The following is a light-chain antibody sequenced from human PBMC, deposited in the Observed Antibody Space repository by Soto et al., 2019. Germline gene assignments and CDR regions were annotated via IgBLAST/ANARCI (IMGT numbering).Light chain of an antibody. CDR2: GAS. Sequence: EIVMTQSPATLSVSPGERATLSCRASQSVSSNLAWYQQKPGQAPRLLIYGASTRATGIPDRFSGSGSGTEFTLTISSLQSEDFAVYYCQQYNSWLRGTFGQGTKLEIK. CDR3: QQYNSWLRGT. J-gene: IGKJ2*01. V-gene: IGKV3-15*01. CDR1: QSVSSN.